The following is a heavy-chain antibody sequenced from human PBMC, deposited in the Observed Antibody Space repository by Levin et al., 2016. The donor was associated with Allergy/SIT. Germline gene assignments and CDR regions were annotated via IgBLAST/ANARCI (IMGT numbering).Heavy chain of an antibody. V-gene: IGHV1-46*01. Sequence: ASVKVSCKASGYTFSIFYIHWIRQAPGQGLEWLGTINPGGGGTNYAQKFRGRVTMTRDTSTSTVFMELSSLTSEDTAIYYCAREGYSAYEDFDYWGQGTLVTVSS. CDR2: INPGGGGT. J-gene: IGHJ4*02. CDR3: AREGYSAYEDFDY. D-gene: IGHD5-12*01. CDR1: GYTFSIFY.